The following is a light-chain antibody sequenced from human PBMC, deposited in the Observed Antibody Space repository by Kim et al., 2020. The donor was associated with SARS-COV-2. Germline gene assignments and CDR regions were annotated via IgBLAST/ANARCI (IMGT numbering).Light chain of an antibody. J-gene: IGLJ3*02. CDR3: GTWDSGLSAWV. Sequence: QKVTISCSGSSSNIGSTSGSWYQELPGTAPKLLMYDSSKRPSGIPDRFSGSKSGTSATLGITGLQTGDEADYYCGTWDSGLSAWVFGGGTQLTVL. CDR1: SSNIGSTS. V-gene: IGLV1-51*01. CDR2: DSS.